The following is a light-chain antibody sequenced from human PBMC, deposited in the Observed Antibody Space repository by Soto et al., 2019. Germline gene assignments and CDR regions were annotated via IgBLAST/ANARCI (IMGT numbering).Light chain of an antibody. CDR1: QSVSIN. Sequence: TVLTQSPATLSVSPGERASLSCRASQSVSINLAWYQQKPGQAPRLLIYGASTRATGIPARFSGSGSGTEFTLTINSLQSEDFAVYCCQQYNNWPPETFGQGTKVDIK. CDR2: GAS. J-gene: IGKJ1*01. CDR3: QQYNNWPPET. V-gene: IGKV3-15*01.